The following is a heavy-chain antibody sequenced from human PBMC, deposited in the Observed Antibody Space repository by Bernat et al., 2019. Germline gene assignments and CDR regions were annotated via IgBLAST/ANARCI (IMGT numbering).Heavy chain of an antibody. CDR1: GGIFSRYA. CDR3: ARDGDLVPGVAS. CDR2: IITIHGIA. Sequence: QVQLVQSGAEVKKPGSSVKVSCKASGGIFSRYAISWVRQAPGQGPEWMGRIITIHGIANYAQKFQGRVTITADNSTSTAYMELSSLRFDDTAVYYCARDGDLVPGVASWGQGTLVTVSS. D-gene: IGHD6-6*01. V-gene: IGHV1-69*04. J-gene: IGHJ5*01.